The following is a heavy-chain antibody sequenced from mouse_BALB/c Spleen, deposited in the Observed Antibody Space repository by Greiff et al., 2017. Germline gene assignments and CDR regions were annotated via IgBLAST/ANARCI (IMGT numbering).Heavy chain of an antibody. CDR3: ARSTTVVATDY. CDR2: ISYSGST. J-gene: IGHJ2*01. D-gene: IGHD1-1*01. V-gene: IGHV3-2*02. CDR1: GYSITSDYA. Sequence: EVKLMESGPGLVKPSQSLSLTCTVTGYSITSDYAWNWIRQFPGNKLEWMGYISYSGSTSYNPSLKSRISITRDTSKNQFFLQLNSVTTEDTATYYCARSTTVVATDYWGQGTTLTVSS.